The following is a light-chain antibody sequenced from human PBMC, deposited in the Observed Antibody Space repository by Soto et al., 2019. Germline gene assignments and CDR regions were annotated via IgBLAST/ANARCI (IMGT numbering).Light chain of an antibody. CDR1: QGIRND. CDR3: LQDYNYLPT. V-gene: IGKV1-6*01. Sequence: AIQMTQTPSSLSASVGDRVTITCRASQGIRNDLGWYQQKPGKAPKLLIYAASSLQSGVPSRFSGSGSGTDFTLTISSLQPGDFATYYCLQDYNYLPTFGQGTKLEIK. J-gene: IGKJ2*01. CDR2: AAS.